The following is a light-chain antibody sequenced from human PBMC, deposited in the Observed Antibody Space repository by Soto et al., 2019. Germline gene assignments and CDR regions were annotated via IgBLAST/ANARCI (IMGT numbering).Light chain of an antibody. CDR3: QVWDSSSDHVV. V-gene: IGLV1-47*01. J-gene: IGLJ2*01. Sequence: QSVLTQPPSASGTPGQTVTITCSGSSSNIGSDYVFWYQQLPGTAPRLLIYRDIQRPSGVPERFSGSNSGNTATLTISRVEAGDEADYYCQVWDSSSDHVVFGGGTKLTVL. CDR2: RDI. CDR1: SSNIGSDY.